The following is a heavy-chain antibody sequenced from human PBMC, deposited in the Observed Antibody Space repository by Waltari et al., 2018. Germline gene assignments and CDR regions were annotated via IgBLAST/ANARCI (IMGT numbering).Heavy chain of an antibody. Sequence: QVQLQESGPGLVQPSQTLSLSCTVSGGSCCSGHFYWTCIRQPPGKGLYWCGYTYSSGSTSYNPSLKSRVTISVDTSKNQFSLKLSSVTAADTAVYYCARESRGPGSRGAFDIWGQGTMVTVSS. D-gene: IGHD1-26*01. CDR1: GGSCCSGHFY. CDR3: ARESRGPGSRGAFDI. J-gene: IGHJ3*02. V-gene: IGHV4-30-4*08. CDR2: TYSSGST.